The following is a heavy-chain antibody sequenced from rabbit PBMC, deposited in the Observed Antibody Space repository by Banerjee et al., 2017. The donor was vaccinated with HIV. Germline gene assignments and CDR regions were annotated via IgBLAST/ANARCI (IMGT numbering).Heavy chain of an antibody. D-gene: IGHD4-1*01. CDR2: INTSSGNT. CDR3: ARDLAGVTGWNFGL. CDR1: GSDISSYR. V-gene: IGHV1S40*01. J-gene: IGHJ4*01. Sequence: QSLEESGGDLVKPGASLTLTCTASGSDISSYRMCWVRQAPGKGLEWIACINTSSGNTVYATWAKGRFTISKASWTTVTLQMTSLTAADTASYFCARDLAGVTGWNFGLWGQGTLVTVS.